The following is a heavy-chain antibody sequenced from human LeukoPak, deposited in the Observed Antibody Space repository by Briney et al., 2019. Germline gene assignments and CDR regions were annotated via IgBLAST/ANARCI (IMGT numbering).Heavy chain of an antibody. V-gene: IGHV4-30-4*01. CDR2: IYYSGST. D-gene: IGHD2-21*02. CDR3: ARAPPYCGGDCYSPSFWAFAFDI. J-gene: IGHJ3*02. CDR1: GGSISSGDYY. Sequence: SETLSLTCTVSGGSISSGDYYWSWIRQPPGKGLEWIGDIYYSGSTYYNPSLKSRVTISVETSKNQFSLKLSSVTATDTAVYYCARAPPYCGGDCYSPSFWAFAFDIWGQGTMVTVSS.